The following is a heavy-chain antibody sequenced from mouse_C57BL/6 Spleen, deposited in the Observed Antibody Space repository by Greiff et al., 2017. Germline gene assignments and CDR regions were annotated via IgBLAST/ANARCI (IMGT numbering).Heavy chain of an antibody. Sequence: VQLQQSGAELVKPGASVKMSCKASGYTFTTYPIEWMKQNHGKSLEWIGNFHPYNDDTKYNEKFKGKATLPVEKSSSTVYLELSRLTSDDSAVYYCARGYDGYYYAMDYWGQGTSVTVSS. CDR3: ARGYDGYYYAMDY. J-gene: IGHJ4*01. CDR1: GYTFTTYP. CDR2: FHPYNDDT. V-gene: IGHV1-47*01. D-gene: IGHD2-2*01.